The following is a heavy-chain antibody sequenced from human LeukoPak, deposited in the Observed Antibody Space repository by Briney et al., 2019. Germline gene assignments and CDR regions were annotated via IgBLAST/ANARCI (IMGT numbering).Heavy chain of an antibody. Sequence: PSETLSLTCTISGGSISTYYWSWIRQPTGKGLEWIAYIYYSGNANYNPSLKSRVTISVDTSKNQFSLKLSSVTAADTAVYYCARVGSGSFDYWGQGTLVAVSS. D-gene: IGHD1-26*01. J-gene: IGHJ4*02. CDR2: IYYSGNA. CDR3: ARVGSGSFDY. V-gene: IGHV4-59*01. CDR1: GGSISTYY.